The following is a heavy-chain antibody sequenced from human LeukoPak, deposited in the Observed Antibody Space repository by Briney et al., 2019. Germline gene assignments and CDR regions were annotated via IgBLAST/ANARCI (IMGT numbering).Heavy chain of an antibody. D-gene: IGHD7-27*01. Sequence: GGSLRLSCAASGFTFSSYAMSWVRQAPVKGLEWVSAISGSGGSTYYADSVKGRFTISRDNSKNTLYLQMNSLRAEDTAVYYCARSTGARLTDYDYWGQGTLVTVSS. CDR2: ISGSGGST. V-gene: IGHV3-23*01. CDR1: GFTFSSYA. CDR3: ARSTGARLTDYDY. J-gene: IGHJ4*02.